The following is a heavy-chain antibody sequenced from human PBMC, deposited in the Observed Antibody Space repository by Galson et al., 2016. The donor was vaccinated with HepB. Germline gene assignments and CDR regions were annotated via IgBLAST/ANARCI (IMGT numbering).Heavy chain of an antibody. CDR3: ARFCSSTSCRRYYCYGMDV. D-gene: IGHD2-2*01. V-gene: IGHV4-34*01. Sequence: ETLSLTCAVYGGSFSGYYWSWIRQPPGKGLEWIGEINHSGSTNYKPSLKSRVTISVDTSKNHFSLKLSSVTAADTAVYYCARFCSSTSCRRYYCYGMDVWGQGTTVTVSS. J-gene: IGHJ6*02. CDR2: INHSGST. CDR1: GGSFSGYY.